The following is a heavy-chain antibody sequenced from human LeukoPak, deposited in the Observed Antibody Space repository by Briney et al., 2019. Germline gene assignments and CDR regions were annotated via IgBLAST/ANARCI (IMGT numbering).Heavy chain of an antibody. Sequence: GASVKVSCKASGYTFTGYYMHWVRQAPGQGLEWMGWINPNSGGTNYAQEFQGRVTMTRDTSISTAYMELSRLRSDDTAVYYCALDYSSQRQLDYWGQGTLVTVSS. D-gene: IGHD6-13*01. CDR2: INPNSGGT. CDR3: ALDYSSQRQLDY. V-gene: IGHV1-2*02. J-gene: IGHJ4*02. CDR1: GYTFTGYY.